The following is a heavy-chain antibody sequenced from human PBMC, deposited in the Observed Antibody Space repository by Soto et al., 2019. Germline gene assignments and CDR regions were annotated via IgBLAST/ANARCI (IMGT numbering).Heavy chain of an antibody. Sequence: TLYPPGTLSGGSISGGDYYWSCIRQPPGKGLECIGYISDTGSTHYNPSLPSRVAMSVDTSNNQFSLKLGSVTAADTAVYYCAREPSSGGYCPGPCFDNWGQGT. CDR3: AREPSSGGYCPGPCFDN. CDR2: ISDTGST. J-gene: IGHJ4*02. CDR1: GGSISGGDYY. V-gene: IGHV4-30-4*01. D-gene: IGHD2-21*01.